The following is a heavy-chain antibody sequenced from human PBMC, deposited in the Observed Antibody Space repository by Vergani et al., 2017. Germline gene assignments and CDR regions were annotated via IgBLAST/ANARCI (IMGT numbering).Heavy chain of an antibody. CDR3: ARVHVSSSWYIDAFDI. Sequence: EVQLVESGGGLVKPGGSLRLSCAASGFTFSNAWMSWVRQAPGKGLEWVGRIKSKTDGGTTDYAAPVKGRFTISRDNAKNSLYLQMNSLRAEDTAVYYCARVHVSSSWYIDAFDIWGQGTMVTVSS. D-gene: IGHD6-13*01. CDR1: GFTFSNAW. V-gene: IGHV3-15*01. J-gene: IGHJ3*02. CDR2: IKSKTDGGTT.